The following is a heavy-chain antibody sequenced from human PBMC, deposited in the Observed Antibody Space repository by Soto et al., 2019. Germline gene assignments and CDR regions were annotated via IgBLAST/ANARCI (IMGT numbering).Heavy chain of an antibody. V-gene: IGHV3-23*01. J-gene: IGHJ6*02. Sequence: EVQLLESGGGLVQPGGSLRLSCAASGFTFSSYAMKWVRQAPGKGLEWVSLISESGTLTYYADSVKGRFTISRDNSGITLFLQMYSLRAEDTAVYYCARYIPGVRYYGMDVWGQGTTVTVSS. CDR1: GFTFSSYA. CDR2: ISESGTLT. CDR3: ARYIPGVRYYGMDV. D-gene: IGHD2-2*01.